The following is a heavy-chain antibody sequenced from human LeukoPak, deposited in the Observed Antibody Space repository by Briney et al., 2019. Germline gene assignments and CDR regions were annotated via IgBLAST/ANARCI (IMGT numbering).Heavy chain of an antibody. CDR1: GFTFSDHF. J-gene: IGHJ4*02. V-gene: IGHV3-72*01. Sequence: GGSLRLSCAASGFTFSDHFIDWVRQAPGKGLEWVGRIKNKANSYITQYAASMEGRFTISRDDSKNSLYLQMRSLKPEDTAMYYCASIRGTLGYWGQGTVVTVSS. D-gene: IGHD1-26*01. CDR2: IKNKANSYIT. CDR3: ASIRGTLGY.